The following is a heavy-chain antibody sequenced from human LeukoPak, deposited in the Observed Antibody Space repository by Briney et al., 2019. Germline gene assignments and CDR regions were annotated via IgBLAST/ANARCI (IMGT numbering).Heavy chain of an antibody. D-gene: IGHD4-17*01. J-gene: IGHJ6*03. Sequence: GESLKISCKGSGYTFTSYWIGWVRQMPGKGLEWMGIIYPGDSDTRYSPSFQGQVTISADKSISTAYLQWSSLKASDTAMYYCARHWTSTTPPYYYYYMDVWGKGTTVTVSS. V-gene: IGHV5-51*01. CDR1: GYTFTSYW. CDR3: ARHWTSTTPPYYYYYMDV. CDR2: IYPGDSDT.